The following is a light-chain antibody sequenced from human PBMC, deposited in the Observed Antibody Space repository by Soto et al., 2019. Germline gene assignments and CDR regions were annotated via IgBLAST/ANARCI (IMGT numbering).Light chain of an antibody. CDR2: EAT. Sequence: QSALTQPASVSGSPGQSITISCTGTSSDIGSYNFVSWYQQRPGRAPKLMIFEATKRPSGVPPRFSGSKSGNTASLTISGLQAEDETDYYCSSYTSTNHVVFGGGTKLTVL. J-gene: IGLJ2*01. CDR3: SSYTSTNHVV. CDR1: SSDIGSYNF. V-gene: IGLV2-14*02.